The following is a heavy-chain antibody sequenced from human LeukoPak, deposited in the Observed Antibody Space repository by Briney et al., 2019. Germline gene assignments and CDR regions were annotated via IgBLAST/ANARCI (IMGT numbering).Heavy chain of an antibody. CDR3: TTGRPDCSGGSCY. CDR1: GFTFSNAW. CDR2: IKSKTDGGTT. J-gene: IGHJ4*02. Sequence: GGSLRLSCAASGFTFSNAWMSWVREAPGKGLEWVGRIKSKTDGGTTDYAAPVKGRFTISRDDSKNTLYLQMNSLKTEDTAVYYCTTGRPDCSGGSCYWGQGTLVTVSS. D-gene: IGHD2-15*01. V-gene: IGHV3-15*01.